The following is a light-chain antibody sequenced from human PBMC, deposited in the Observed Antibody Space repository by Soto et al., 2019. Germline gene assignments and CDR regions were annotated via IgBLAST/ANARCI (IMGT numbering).Light chain of an antibody. CDR3: RQYITSTLT. Sequence: IQVTQSPSTLAASVGCRVSISCRASQTISTWLDWYQKKKGKAPNLLIYKASSLESGVPSRLRGSGYGTELTLTISSLQTDDFETYYCRQYITSTLTFGGGTQVDIK. V-gene: IGKV1-5*03. J-gene: IGKJ4*01. CDR1: QTISTW. CDR2: KAS.